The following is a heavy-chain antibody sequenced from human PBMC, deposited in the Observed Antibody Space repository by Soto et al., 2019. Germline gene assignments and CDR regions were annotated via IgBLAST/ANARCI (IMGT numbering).Heavy chain of an antibody. CDR1: GGSISSSSYY. V-gene: IGHV4-39*02. CDR2: IYYSGST. CDR3: TTDHPYNYDGSCYDH. J-gene: IGHJ4*02. D-gene: IGHD3-22*01. Sequence: SETLSLTCTVSGGSISSSSYYWVSIRQPPGKGLEWIGNIYYSGSTYYNPSLRSRVTISVDTSKNQLSLKLSSVTAADTAVYYCTTDHPYNYDGSCYDHWGPGTLVTVSS.